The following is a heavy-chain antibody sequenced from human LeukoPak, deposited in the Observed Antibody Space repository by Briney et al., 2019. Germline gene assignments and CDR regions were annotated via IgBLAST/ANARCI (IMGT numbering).Heavy chain of an antibody. J-gene: IGHJ4*02. Sequence: ASVKVSCTASGYTFTGYYMHWVRQAPGQGLEWMGWINPNSGGTNYAQKFQGRVTMTRDTSISTAYMELSRLRSDDTAVYYCARDPGALQEGFVYWGQGTLVTVSS. CDR2: INPNSGGT. CDR3: ARDPGALQEGFVY. V-gene: IGHV1-2*02. CDR1: GYTFTGYY. D-gene: IGHD1-26*01.